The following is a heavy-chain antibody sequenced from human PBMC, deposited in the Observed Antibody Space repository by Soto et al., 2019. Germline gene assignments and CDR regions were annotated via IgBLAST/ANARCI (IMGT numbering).Heavy chain of an antibody. CDR1: GVTFSNYW. J-gene: IGHJ4*02. V-gene: IGHV3-7*01. Sequence: GSLRLSCAASGVTFSNYWMSWVRQAPGKGLEWVANIKQDGSDKYYVDSVKGRFTISRDNAKNSLYLQMNSLRAEDTAVYYCARDPSYSTPWCYFDYWGQGTLVTVSS. D-gene: IGHD1-26*01. CDR2: IKQDGSDK. CDR3: ARDPSYSTPWCYFDY.